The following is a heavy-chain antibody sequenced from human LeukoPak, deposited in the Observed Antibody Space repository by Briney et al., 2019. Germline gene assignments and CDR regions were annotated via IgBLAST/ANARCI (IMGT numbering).Heavy chain of an antibody. J-gene: IGHJ4*02. CDR1: AFIFSNYG. D-gene: IGHD4-17*01. CDR2: ISYDGSNK. Sequence: PGRSLRLSCAASAFIFSNYGMHWVRQAPGKGLEWVAVISYDGSNKYYADSVKGRFTISRDNSKNTLYLQMNSLRAEDTAVYYCAKMGYGDYANYWGQGTLVTVSS. CDR3: AKMGYGDYANY. V-gene: IGHV3-30*18.